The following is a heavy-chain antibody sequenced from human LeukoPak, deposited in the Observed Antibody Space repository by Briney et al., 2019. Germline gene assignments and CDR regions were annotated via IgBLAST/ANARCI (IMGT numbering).Heavy chain of an antibody. CDR1: GYSFTIYA. J-gene: IGHJ4*02. CDR3: ARALDSLGGLSLPDY. CDR2: IHPSTGNP. D-gene: IGHD3-16*02. Sequence: ASVKVSCKASGYSFTIYAMNWVRQAPGQGLEFMGWIHPSTGNPAYAQGFSGRFVFSLDTSVTTTYLQISDLKAEDTAVYFCARALDSLGGLSLPDYWGQGTLVTVSS. V-gene: IGHV7-4-1*02.